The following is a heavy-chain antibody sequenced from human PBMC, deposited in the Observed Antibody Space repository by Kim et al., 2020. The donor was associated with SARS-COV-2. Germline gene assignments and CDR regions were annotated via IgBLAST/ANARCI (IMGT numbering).Heavy chain of an antibody. J-gene: IGHJ3*02. V-gene: IGHV3-30*04. CDR2: ISYDGSNK. CDR3: ARDRDDSLTGYNHDFDI. Sequence: GGSLRLSCAASGFTFSSYAMHWVRQAPGKGLEWVAVISYDGSNKYYVDSVKGRFTISRDNSKNTLYLQMNSLRAEDTAVYYCARDRDDSLTGYNHDFDI. D-gene: IGHD3-9*01. CDR1: GFTFSSYA.